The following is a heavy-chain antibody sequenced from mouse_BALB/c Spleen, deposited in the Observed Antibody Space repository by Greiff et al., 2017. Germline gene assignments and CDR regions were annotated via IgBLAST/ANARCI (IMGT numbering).Heavy chain of an antibody. CDR3: ARKGGLLRLRDWYFDV. J-gene: IGHJ1*01. D-gene: IGHD1-2*01. Sequence: QVQLKQSGAELMKPGASVKISCKATGYTFSSYWIEWVKQRPGHGLEWIGEILPGSGSTNYNEKFKGKATFTADTSSNTAYMQLSSLTSEDSAVYYCARKGGLLRLRDWYFDVWGAGTTVTVSS. CDR1: GYTFSSYW. CDR2: ILPGSGST. V-gene: IGHV1-9*01.